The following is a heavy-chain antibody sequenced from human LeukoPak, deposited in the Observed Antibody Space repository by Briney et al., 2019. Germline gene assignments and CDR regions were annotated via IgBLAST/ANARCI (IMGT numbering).Heavy chain of an antibody. CDR2: IHYSRST. CDR1: GGSISSYY. J-gene: IGHJ5*02. CDR3: ARDTGTTGEVKFDP. Sequence: SETLSLTCTVSGGSISSYYWTWIRQPPGKALEWIGYIHYSRSTNYNRSLRSLVTISVGTSKNQFSLKLSSVTAADTSVYYCARDTGTTGEVKFDPWGQGTLVTVSS. D-gene: IGHD4-17*01. V-gene: IGHV4-59*01.